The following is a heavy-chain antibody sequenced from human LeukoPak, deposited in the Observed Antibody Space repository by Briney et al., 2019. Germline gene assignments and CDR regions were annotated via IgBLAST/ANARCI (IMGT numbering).Heavy chain of an antibody. CDR3: AKDLEGYCSSTSCYPGY. D-gene: IGHD2-2*01. Sequence: GGSLRLSCAASGFTFSSYGMHWVRQAPGKGLEWVAVIWYDGNNKYYADSVKGRFTISRDNSKDTLYLQMNSLRAEDTAVYYCAKDLEGYCSSTSCYPGYWGQGTLVTVSS. V-gene: IGHV3-30*02. CDR1: GFTFSSYG. CDR2: IWYDGNNK. J-gene: IGHJ4*02.